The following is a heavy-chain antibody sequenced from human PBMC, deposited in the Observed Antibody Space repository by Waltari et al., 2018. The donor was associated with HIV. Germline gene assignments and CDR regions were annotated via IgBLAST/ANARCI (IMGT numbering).Heavy chain of an antibody. CDR1: GFTFSGYD. CDR2: IAYDGGNK. J-gene: IGHJ4*02. V-gene: IGHV3-30*18. Sequence: QVQLVESGGGVVHPGRSLRLSCAASGFTFSGYDMHWVRQAPGKGLEGVAVIAYDGGNKYYADSVKGRFTISRDNSKITLYLQMNSLRAEDTAVYYCAKVKPDYGDYQYYFDYWGQGTLATVSS. CDR3: AKVKPDYGDYQYYFDY. D-gene: IGHD4-17*01.